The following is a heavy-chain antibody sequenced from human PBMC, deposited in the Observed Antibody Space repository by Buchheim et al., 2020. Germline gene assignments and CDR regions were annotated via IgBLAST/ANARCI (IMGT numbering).Heavy chain of an antibody. CDR2: INSDGSST. Sequence: EVQLVESGGGLVQPGGSLRLSCAASGFTFSSYWMHWVRQAPGKGLVWVSRINSDGSSTSYADSVKGRFTISRDNAKNTLYLQMNSLRAEDTAVYYCARENRITIFGVVDRWFDPWGQGTL. J-gene: IGHJ5*02. CDR3: ARENRITIFGVVDRWFDP. D-gene: IGHD3-3*01. V-gene: IGHV3-74*01. CDR1: GFTFSSYW.